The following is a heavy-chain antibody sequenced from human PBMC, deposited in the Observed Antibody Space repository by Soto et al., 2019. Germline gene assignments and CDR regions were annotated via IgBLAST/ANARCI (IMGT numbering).Heavy chain of an antibody. CDR3: ARHSADGKTIGGF. CDR2: IYPSDSDT. Sequence: PGESLKISCRGSGYIFTSYWIAWVRQMPGKGLECMGIIYPSDSDTRYSPSFQGQVTISVDKSISTAYLQWNSLKASDTAVYYCARHSADGKTIGGFWGQGTQVTVSS. D-gene: IGHD3-16*01. CDR1: GYIFTSYW. J-gene: IGHJ4*02. V-gene: IGHV5-51*01.